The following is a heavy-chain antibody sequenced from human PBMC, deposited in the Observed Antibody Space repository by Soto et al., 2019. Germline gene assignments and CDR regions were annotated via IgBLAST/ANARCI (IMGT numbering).Heavy chain of an antibody. CDR1: GFTFDDYA. D-gene: IGHD6-13*01. V-gene: IGHV3-9*01. Sequence: PLRLSCAASGFTFDDYAMHWVRQVPGKGLEWVSGINWNSGSIGYGDSVKGRFAISRDNAKNSLHLQMSSLSAEDTAFYYCVKDESINWYSGHFRHWGQGTLVTVSS. J-gene: IGHJ1*01. CDR2: INWNSGSI. CDR3: VKDESINWYSGHFRH.